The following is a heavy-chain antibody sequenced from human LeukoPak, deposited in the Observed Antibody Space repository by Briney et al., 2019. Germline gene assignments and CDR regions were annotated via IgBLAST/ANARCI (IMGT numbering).Heavy chain of an antibody. J-gene: IGHJ4*02. CDR1: GFTFSRYA. CDR2: ISYGGNNQ. CDR3: ARAPDSSGYYYYFDY. D-gene: IGHD3-22*01. V-gene: IGHV3-30-3*01. Sequence: PGGSLRLSCGASGFTFSRYAMNWVRQAPGQGLEWVAIISYGGNNQYYAESVKGRFTISRDNTKNTVYLQMNSLGPEDTAVYYCARAPDSSGYYYYFDYWDQGALVTVSS.